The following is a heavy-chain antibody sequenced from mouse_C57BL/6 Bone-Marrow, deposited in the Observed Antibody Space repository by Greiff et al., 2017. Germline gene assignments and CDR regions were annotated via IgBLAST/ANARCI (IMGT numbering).Heavy chain of an antibody. J-gene: IGHJ4*01. D-gene: IGHD1-1*01. CDR1: GYAFSSSW. Sequence: VQRVESGPELVKPGASVKISCKASGYAFSSSWMNWVKQRPGKGLEWIGRIYPGDGDTNYNGKFKGKATLTADKSSSTAYMQLSSLTSEDSAVYFCARRGLDYGSNYAMDYWGQGTSVTVSS. V-gene: IGHV1-82*01. CDR2: IYPGDGDT. CDR3: ARRGLDYGSNYAMDY.